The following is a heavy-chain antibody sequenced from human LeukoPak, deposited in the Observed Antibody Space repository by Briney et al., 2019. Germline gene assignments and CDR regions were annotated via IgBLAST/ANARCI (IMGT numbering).Heavy chain of an antibody. J-gene: IGHJ4*02. Sequence: GGSLRLSCAASGFTFSNAWMSWVRQAPGKGLEWVGRIKSKTDGGTTDYAAPVKGRFTISRDDSKNTLYLQMNSLKTEDTAVYYCTTEENALWFGELRFDYWGQGTLVTVSS. V-gene: IGHV3-15*01. CDR3: TTEENALWFGELRFDY. CDR1: GFTFSNAW. D-gene: IGHD3-10*01. CDR2: IKSKTDGGTT.